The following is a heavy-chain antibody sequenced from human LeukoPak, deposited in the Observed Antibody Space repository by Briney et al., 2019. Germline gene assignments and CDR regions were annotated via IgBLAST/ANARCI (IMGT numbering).Heavy chain of an antibody. CDR2: INHSGST. CDR3: ASYSSTSYMADY. D-gene: IGHD6-13*01. Sequence: PSETLSLTCAVYGGSFSGYYWSWIRQPPGKGLEWIGEINHSGSTNYNPSLKSRVTISVDTSKNQFSLKLSSVTAADTAVYYCASYSSTSYMADYWGQGTLVTVSS. J-gene: IGHJ4*02. CDR1: GGSFSGYY. V-gene: IGHV4-34*01.